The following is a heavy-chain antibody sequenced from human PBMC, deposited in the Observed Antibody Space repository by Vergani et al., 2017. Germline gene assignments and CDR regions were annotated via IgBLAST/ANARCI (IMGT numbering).Heavy chain of an antibody. J-gene: IGHJ6*03. CDR3: ARDRLLFSRYDHYMDV. CDR2: IWYDGSNK. D-gene: IGHD5-18*01. V-gene: IGHV3-33*01. CDR1: GFIFSSYG. Sequence: QVQLVESGGGVVQPGRSLRLSCAASGFIFSSYGMYWVRQAPGKGLEWVAVIWYDGSNKYYADSVKGRFTISSDNSKNTLYLQMNSLRAEDTAVYYCARDRLLFSRYDHYMDVWGKGTTVTVSS.